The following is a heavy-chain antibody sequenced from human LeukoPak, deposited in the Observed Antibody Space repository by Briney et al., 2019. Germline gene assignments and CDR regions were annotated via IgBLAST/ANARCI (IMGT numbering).Heavy chain of an antibody. CDR3: AKFGLYYNMDV. J-gene: IGHJ6*02. V-gene: IGHV4-59*03. Sequence: SETLSLTCAVSGGSISGFYWTWIRQPPGKGLEFIGQIHYSGSTDYNPSLKRRITMSVDTSKNQFFLSLNSVTAADTAVYYCAKFGLYYNMDVWGQGTTVTVSS. CDR2: IHYSGST. CDR1: GGSISGFY. D-gene: IGHD3-16*01.